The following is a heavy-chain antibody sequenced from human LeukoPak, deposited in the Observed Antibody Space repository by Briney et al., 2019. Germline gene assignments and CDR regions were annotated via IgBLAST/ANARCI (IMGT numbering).Heavy chain of an antibody. Sequence: GGSLRPSCAASGYTFSDYSVNWVRQVPGKGLEWVSSISSSGTYIYYEDSVKGRFTISRDNAKNSLFLQMNSLRAEDTAVYYCVSGNDPDYVWGTYRLDASDIWGEGTMVIVSS. D-gene: IGHD3-16*02. V-gene: IGHV3-21*01. CDR1: GYTFSDYS. CDR3: VSGNDPDYVWGTYRLDASDI. J-gene: IGHJ3*02. CDR2: ISSSGTYI.